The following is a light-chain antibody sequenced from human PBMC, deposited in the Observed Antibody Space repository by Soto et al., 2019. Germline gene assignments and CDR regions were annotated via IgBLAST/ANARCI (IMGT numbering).Light chain of an antibody. J-gene: IGKJ1*01. V-gene: IGKV3-20*01. Sequence: EIVLTQSPGTLSLSPGERATLSCRASQSVSSYYLAWYQQKPGQAPRLLIYAASSRATGIPDGFSGGGSGTDFTLTISRLEPEDFAVYYCQQCGSSPWTFGQGTKVDIK. CDR3: QQCGSSPWT. CDR2: AAS. CDR1: QSVSSYY.